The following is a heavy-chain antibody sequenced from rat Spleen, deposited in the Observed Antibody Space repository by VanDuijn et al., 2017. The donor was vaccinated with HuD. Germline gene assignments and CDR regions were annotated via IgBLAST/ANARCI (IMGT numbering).Heavy chain of an antibody. Sequence: EVQLVESGGGLVQPGTSLKLSCEASGFTFKDYWMTWIRQAPGKGLEWIASISNTGGTTNYPDSVKGRFTISRDNAKSTLYLQMDSLRSEDTATYYCTRGIYYGYNAFVYWGQGTLVTVSS. J-gene: IGHJ3*01. CDR1: GFTFKDYW. D-gene: IGHD1-9*01. CDR2: ISNTGGTT. V-gene: IGHV5-31*01. CDR3: TRGIYYGYNAFVY.